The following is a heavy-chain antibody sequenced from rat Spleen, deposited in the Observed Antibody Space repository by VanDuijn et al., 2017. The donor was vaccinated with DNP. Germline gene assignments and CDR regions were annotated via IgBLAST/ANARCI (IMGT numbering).Heavy chain of an antibody. CDR2: INSRGGST. J-gene: IGHJ3*01. D-gene: IGHD1-1*01. CDR3: AIYFYSGDNWFAY. CDR1: EFTFNNYW. V-gene: IGHV5-31*01. Sequence: EVRLVESGGVLVQPGRSLKLSCVASEFTFNNYWMTWFRQAPGKGLEWVASINSRGGSTYYPDSVKGRFTISRDNVKNTLSLQMYSLRSEDTATYYCAIYFYSGDNWFAYWGQGTLVSVSS.